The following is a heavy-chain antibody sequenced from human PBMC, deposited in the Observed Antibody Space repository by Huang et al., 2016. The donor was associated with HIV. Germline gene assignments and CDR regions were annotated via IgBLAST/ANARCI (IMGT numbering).Heavy chain of an antibody. J-gene: IGHJ4*02. Sequence: GLTFSGSAMHWVRQGSGKGLEGVGRIRSKANSYATAYAASVKGRFTISRDDSKNTAYLQMNSLKTEDTAVYYCWISVVTASGYWGQGTLVTVSS. D-gene: IGHD2-21*02. CDR2: IRSKANSYAT. CDR1: GLTFSGSA. V-gene: IGHV3-73*01. CDR3: WISVVTASGY.